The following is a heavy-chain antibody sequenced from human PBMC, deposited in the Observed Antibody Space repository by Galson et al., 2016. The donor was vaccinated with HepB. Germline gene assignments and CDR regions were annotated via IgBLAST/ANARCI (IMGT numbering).Heavy chain of an antibody. CDR1: GGSISSSNYY. V-gene: IGHV4-39*01. J-gene: IGHJ5*01. CDR2: IYYSGST. Sequence: SETLSLTCTVSGGSISSSNYYWGWIRQPPGKGLEWIGNIYYSGSTYNNPSLKSRVTISVDTSKNQFSLKLSSVTAADTAVYYCARSFGSGNYLDSWGQGALVTVSS. D-gene: IGHD3-10*01. CDR3: ARSFGSGNYLDS.